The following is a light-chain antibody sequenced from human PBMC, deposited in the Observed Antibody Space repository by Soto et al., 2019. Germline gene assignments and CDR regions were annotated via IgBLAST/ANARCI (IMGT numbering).Light chain of an antibody. CDR2: YDS. J-gene: IGLJ1*01. Sequence: SYELTQPPSVSVAPGKTATITCGGNNIGSKSVHWYQQKPGQAPVLVIYYDSDRPSGIPERFSGSNSGNTATLTISRVEAGDEADYYCQVWDSGSDPYVFGPGTKLTVL. CDR3: QVWDSGSDPYV. V-gene: IGLV3-21*04. CDR1: NIGSKS.